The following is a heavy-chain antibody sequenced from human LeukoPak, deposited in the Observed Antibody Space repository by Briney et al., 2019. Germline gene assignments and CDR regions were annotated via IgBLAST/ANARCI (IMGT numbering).Heavy chain of an antibody. V-gene: IGHV3-74*01. Sequence: GGSLRLSCAASGFTFDDYAMHWVRQAPGKGLEWVSRINSDGSSTSYADSVKGRFTISRDNAKNTLYLQLNSLRAEDTAVYYCARAVDGIAFYWGQGTLVTVSS. D-gene: IGHD6-13*01. J-gene: IGHJ4*02. CDR2: INSDGSST. CDR1: GFTFDDYA. CDR3: ARAVDGIAFY.